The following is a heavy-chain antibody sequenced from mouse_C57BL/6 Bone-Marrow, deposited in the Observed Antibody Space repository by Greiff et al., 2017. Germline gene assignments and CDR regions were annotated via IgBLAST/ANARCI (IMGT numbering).Heavy chain of an antibody. V-gene: IGHV1-15*01. CDR3: TREEDSGYDVGAWFSY. CDR2: IDPETGGT. Sequence: QVQLQQSGAELVRPGASVTLSCKASGYTFTDYEMHWVKQTPVHGLEWIGAIDPETGGTAYNQKFKGKAILTADKSSSTAYMELRSLTSEDSAVFYSTREEDSGYDVGAWFSYWGEETLVTLSA. D-gene: IGHD2-2*01. J-gene: IGHJ3*01. CDR1: GYTFTDYE.